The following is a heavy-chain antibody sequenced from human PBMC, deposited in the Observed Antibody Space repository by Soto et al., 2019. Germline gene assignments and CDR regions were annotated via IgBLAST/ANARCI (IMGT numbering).Heavy chain of an antibody. J-gene: IGHJ6*02. D-gene: IGHD4-17*01. CDR3: ARDSAHGDYRQYYYYYGMDV. CDR2: ISAYNGNT. CDR1: GYTFTSYG. Sequence: QVQLVQSGAEVKKPGASVKVSCKASGYTFTSYGISWVRQAPGQGLEWMGWISAYNGNTNYAQKLQGRVTMTTDTSTSTAYMELRSLRSDDTAVYYCARDSAHGDYRQYYYYYGMDVWGQGTTVTVSS. V-gene: IGHV1-18*01.